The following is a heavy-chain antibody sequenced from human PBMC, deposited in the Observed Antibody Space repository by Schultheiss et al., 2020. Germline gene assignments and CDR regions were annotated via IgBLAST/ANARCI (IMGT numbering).Heavy chain of an antibody. CDR1: GGSISSSSYY. V-gene: IGHV4-61*05. J-gene: IGHJ4*02. D-gene: IGHD6-19*01. CDR3: ARGRWLRTSFDY. CDR2: IYYSGST. Sequence: SETLSLTCTVSGGSISSSSYYWGWIRQPPGKGLEWIGYIYYSGSTNYNPSLKSRVTISVDTSKNQFSLKLSSVTAADTAMYYCARGRWLRTSFDYWGQGTLVTVSS.